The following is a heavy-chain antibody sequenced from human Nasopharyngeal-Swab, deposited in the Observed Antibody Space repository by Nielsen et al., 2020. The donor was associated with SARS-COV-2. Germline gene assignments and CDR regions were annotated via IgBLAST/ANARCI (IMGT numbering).Heavy chain of an antibody. J-gene: IGHJ4*02. V-gene: IGHV3-23*01. CDR3: ANLPIVATSLDY. CDR2: ISGSGGST. Sequence: VRQAPGKGLEWVSAISGSGGSTYYADSAKGRFTISRDNSKNTLYLQMNSLRAEDTAVYYCANLPIVATSLDYWGQGTLVTVSS. D-gene: IGHD5-12*01.